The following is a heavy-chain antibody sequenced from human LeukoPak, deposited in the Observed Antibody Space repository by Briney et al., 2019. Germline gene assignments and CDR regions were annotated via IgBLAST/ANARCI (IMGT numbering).Heavy chain of an antibody. D-gene: IGHD2/OR15-2a*01. J-gene: IGHJ4*02. CDR1: GFTFSRYG. V-gene: IGHV3-30*02. CDR3: AKAGNIRFDY. CDR2: VRFDGTKT. Sequence: GGSLRLSCAASGFTFSRYGMHWVRQAPGEGLEWVAFVRFDGTKTYYADSVKGRFTISRDNSKNTLYLQMNSLRAEDTAVYYCAKAGNIRFDYWGQGTLVTVSS.